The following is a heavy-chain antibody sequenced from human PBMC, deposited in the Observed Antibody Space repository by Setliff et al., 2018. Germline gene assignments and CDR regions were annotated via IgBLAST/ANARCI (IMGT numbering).Heavy chain of an antibody. CDR1: GYSISSPHY. Sequence: PSETLSLTCAVSGYSISSPHYWGWIRQPPGKGLEWIGSIKHSGNTYYNPSLKSRVTISVDTSNNQFSLKLTSVTAADTAVYYCARDGGDGYGVDAYAGGGFDIWGQGTTVT. CDR3: ARDGGDGYGVDAYAGGGFDI. D-gene: IGHD4-17*01. CDR2: IKHSGNT. V-gene: IGHV4-38-2*02. J-gene: IGHJ3*02.